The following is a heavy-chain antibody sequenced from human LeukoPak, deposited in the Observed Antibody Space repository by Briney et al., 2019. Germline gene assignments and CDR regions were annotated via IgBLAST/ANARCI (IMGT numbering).Heavy chain of an antibody. CDR2: ISDSGGDT. J-gene: IGHJ4*02. Sequence: GGSLRLSCAASGFTFSSYAMSWVRQAPGKGLEWVSTISDSGGDTYYADFVKGRFTISRDNSKNTLYLQMNSLRAEDTAVYYCARDRSSYYDSSGYYLFDYWGQGTLVTVSS. CDR3: ARDRSSYYDSSGYYLFDY. V-gene: IGHV3-23*01. D-gene: IGHD3-22*01. CDR1: GFTFSSYA.